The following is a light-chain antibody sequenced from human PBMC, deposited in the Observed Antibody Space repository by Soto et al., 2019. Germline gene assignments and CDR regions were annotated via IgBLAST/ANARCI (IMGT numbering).Light chain of an antibody. CDR3: QQYGSSPQT. CDR2: DAS. V-gene: IGKV3-15*01. CDR1: LSVSRN. J-gene: IGKJ1*01. Sequence: EIVMTQSPATLSVSPGERATLSCRASLSVSRNLPWYQQKPVQAPRLLIFDASTRATGIPARFSGSGSGTDFTLTISRLEPEDFAVYYCQQYGSSPQTFGQGTKGDIK.